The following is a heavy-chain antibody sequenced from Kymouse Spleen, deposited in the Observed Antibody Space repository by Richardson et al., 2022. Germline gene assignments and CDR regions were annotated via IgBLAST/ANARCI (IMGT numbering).Heavy chain of an antibody. D-gene: IGHD1-14*01,IGHD6-25*01,IGHD6-6*01. CDR2: ISWNSGSI. J-gene: IGHJ4*02. Sequence: EVQLVESGGGLVQPGRSLRLSCAASGFTFDDYAMHWVRQAPGKGLEWVSGISWNSGSIGYADSVKGRFTISRDNAKNSLYLQMNSLRAEDTALYYCAKDPGSPGDYWGQGTLVTVSS. CDR3: AKDPGSPGDY. V-gene: IGHV3-9*01. CDR1: GFTFDDYA.